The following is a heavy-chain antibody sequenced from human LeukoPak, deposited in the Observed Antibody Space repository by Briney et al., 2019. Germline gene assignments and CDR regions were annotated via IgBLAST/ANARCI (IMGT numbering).Heavy chain of an antibody. CDR3: AKVSEEFLEWFEFDY. D-gene: IGHD3-3*01. Sequence: SGGSLRLSCAASGFTFSSYAMSWVRQAPGKGLEWVSAISGSGGSTYYADSVKGRFTISRDNSKNTLYLQMNSLRAEDTAVYYCAKVSEEFLEWFEFDYWGQGTLVTVSS. V-gene: IGHV3-23*01. J-gene: IGHJ4*02. CDR1: GFTFSSYA. CDR2: ISGSGGST.